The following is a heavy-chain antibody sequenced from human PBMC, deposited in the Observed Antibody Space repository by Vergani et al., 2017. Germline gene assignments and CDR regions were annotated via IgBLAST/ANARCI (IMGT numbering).Heavy chain of an antibody. J-gene: IGHJ3*02. CDR2: IDRTGRT. Sequence: QVQLQESGPRLVKPSETLSLICSVSGYSISSGYFWGWIRQSPGKGLEWLGTIDRTGRTHLSPSLKSRLTISVDTTKNQFSLRLTSATAADTAVYYCAREEVDYYDSRGGAFDIWGQGTMVTVSS. CDR3: AREEVDYYDSRGGAFDI. CDR1: GYSISSGYF. D-gene: IGHD3-22*01. V-gene: IGHV4-38-2*02.